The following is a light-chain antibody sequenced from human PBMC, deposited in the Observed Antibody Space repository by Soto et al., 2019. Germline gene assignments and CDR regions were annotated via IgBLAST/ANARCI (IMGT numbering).Light chain of an antibody. CDR2: GAS. Sequence: EIVLTQSPDTLSLSPGERATLSCRASQSVTNYIAWYQQKPGQAPRLLISGASSRATGIPDRFSGSGFGTDFTLTISRLEPEDFALYYCQHYAGGSRITFGQGTRLEIK. V-gene: IGKV3-20*01. J-gene: IGKJ5*01. CDR1: QSVTNY. CDR3: QHYAGGSRIT.